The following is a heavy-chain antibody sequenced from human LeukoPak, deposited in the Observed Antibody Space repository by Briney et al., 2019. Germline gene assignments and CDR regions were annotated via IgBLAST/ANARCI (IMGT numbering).Heavy chain of an antibody. CDR2: IKQDGSEK. CDR1: GFTFSSYW. CDR3: ARVRGGYCSGGSCYYYFFDY. D-gene: IGHD2-15*01. Sequence: GGSLRLSCAAFGFTFSSYWMSWVRQAPGKGLEWVANIKQDGSEKYYVDSVKGRFTISRDNAKNSLYLQMNSLRAEDTAVYYCARVRGGYCSGGSCYYYFFDYWGQGTLVTVSS. J-gene: IGHJ4*02. V-gene: IGHV3-7*03.